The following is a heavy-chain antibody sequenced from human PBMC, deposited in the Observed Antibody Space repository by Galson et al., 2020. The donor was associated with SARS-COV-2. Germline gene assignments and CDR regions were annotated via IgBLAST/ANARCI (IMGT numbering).Heavy chain of an antibody. CDR2: ISYDGSNK. CDR1: GFTFSTYG. CDR3: ARGLYGGRGGDYYYGMDV. Sequence: GESLKISCAASGFTFSTYGMHWVRQAPGKGLEWVAVISYDGSNKYYADSVKGRFTISRDNSKNTLYLQMNSLRAEDTAVYYCARGLYGGRGGDYYYGMDVWCQGTTVTVSS. J-gene: IGHJ6*02. D-gene: IGHD1-26*01. V-gene: IGHV3-30*03.